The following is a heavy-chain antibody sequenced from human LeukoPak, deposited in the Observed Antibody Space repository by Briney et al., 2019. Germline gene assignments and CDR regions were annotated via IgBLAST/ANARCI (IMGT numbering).Heavy chain of an antibody. J-gene: IGHJ4*02. D-gene: IGHD2-8*01. CDR3: ARDATYCTNGVCYTRFDY. Sequence: GGSLRLSCAASGFTFTSHWMSWVRRAPGKGLEWVARMNLDGSEKYYVDSVKGRFTISRDNAKTSLYLEMNSLRAEDTAVYCCARDATYCTNGVCYTRFDYWGQGTLVTVSS. CDR2: MNLDGSEK. V-gene: IGHV3-7*01. CDR1: GFTFTSHW.